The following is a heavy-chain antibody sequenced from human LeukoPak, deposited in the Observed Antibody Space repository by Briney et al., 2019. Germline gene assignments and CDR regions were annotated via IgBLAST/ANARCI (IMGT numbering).Heavy chain of an antibody. CDR3: ATDPYSWSYGYYYYYYMDV. V-gene: IGHV3-21*01. D-gene: IGHD1-26*01. Sequence: GGTLRLSCAASGFNFSTYNMNWVRQAPGKGLEWVSSITSTSSYIYYADSVKGRFTISRDNAKSSVYLHMNSLKDEDTAVYYCATDPYSWSYGYYYYYYMDVWGKGTTVTISS. CDR2: ITSTSSYI. CDR1: GFNFSTYN. J-gene: IGHJ6*03.